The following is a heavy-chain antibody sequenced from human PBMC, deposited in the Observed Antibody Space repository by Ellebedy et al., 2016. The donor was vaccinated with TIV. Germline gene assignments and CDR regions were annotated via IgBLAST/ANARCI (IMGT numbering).Heavy chain of an antibody. J-gene: IGHJ6*02. CDR1: GYSFSDYD. CDR3: AREAATVTTSCMDV. Sequence: ASVKVSCKASGYSFSDYDINWVRQATGQGLEWMGWFNPNTGNTGSAQKFQGRVTMTRNTSISTAYMELSSLRSEDTAVYYCAREAATVTTSCMDVWGQGTTVTVSS. V-gene: IGHV1-8*01. CDR2: FNPNTGNT. D-gene: IGHD4-17*01.